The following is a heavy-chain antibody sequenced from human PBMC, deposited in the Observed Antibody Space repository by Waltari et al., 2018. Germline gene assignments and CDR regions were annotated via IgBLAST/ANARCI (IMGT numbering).Heavy chain of an antibody. CDR1: GGSISSYY. Sequence: QVQLQESGPGLVKPSETLSLTCTVSGGSISSYYWSWIRQPAGKGLEWIGRIYTSGSTNYHPSLKSRVTMSVDTSKNQFSLKLSSVTAADTAVYYCARDPRYCSSTSCYQGWYFDLWGRGTLVTVSS. D-gene: IGHD2-2*01. V-gene: IGHV4-4*07. J-gene: IGHJ2*01. CDR2: IYTSGST. CDR3: ARDPRYCSSTSCYQGWYFDL.